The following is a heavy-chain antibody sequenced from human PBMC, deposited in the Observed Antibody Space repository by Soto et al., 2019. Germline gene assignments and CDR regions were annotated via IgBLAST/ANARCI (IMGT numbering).Heavy chain of an antibody. CDR2: LIPIFGTT. CDR1: GGTFSSYA. V-gene: IGHV1-69*01. Sequence: QVQLVQSGAEVKKPGSSVKVSCKASGGTFSSYAISWVRQAPGQGLEWMGGLIPIFGTTNYAQKFQGRVTITADESTSTADMELSSLRSEDTAVYYCAVTDEYGQNDYNWFDPWGQGTLVTVSS. D-gene: IGHD1-1*01. CDR3: AVTDEYGQNDYNWFDP. J-gene: IGHJ5*02.